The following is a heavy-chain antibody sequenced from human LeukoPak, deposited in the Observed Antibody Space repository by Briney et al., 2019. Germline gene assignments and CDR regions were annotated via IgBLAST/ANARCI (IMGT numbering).Heavy chain of an antibody. CDR1: GFTFSTYS. CDR3: AKGKIPNIMGGNGIDV. Sequence: GGPLRLSCAASGFTFSTYSLTWVRQAPGKGLEWVSAISSGGDITYYADSVKGRFTISRDNSKNTLYLQMNNLRAGDTAAYYCAKGKIPNIMGGNGIDVWGRGTTVTVSS. V-gene: IGHV3-23*01. CDR2: ISSGGDIT. J-gene: IGHJ6*02. D-gene: IGHD5-12*01.